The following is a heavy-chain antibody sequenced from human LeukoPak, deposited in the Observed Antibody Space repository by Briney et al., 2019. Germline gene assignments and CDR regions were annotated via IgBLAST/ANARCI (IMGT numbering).Heavy chain of an antibody. CDR3: AKWYSSGWYGMDV. CDR1: GFTFSSYG. D-gene: IGHD6-19*01. CDR2: ISYDGSNK. V-gene: IGHV3-30*18. J-gene: IGHJ6*02. Sequence: GRSLRLSCAASGFTFSSYGMHWVRQAPGKGLEWVAVISYDGSNKYYADSVKGRFTISRDNSKNTLYLQMNSLRAEDTAVYYCAKWYSSGWYGMDVWAKGPRSPSP.